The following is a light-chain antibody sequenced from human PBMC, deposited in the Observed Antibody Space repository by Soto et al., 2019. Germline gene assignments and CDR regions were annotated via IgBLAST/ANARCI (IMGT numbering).Light chain of an antibody. Sequence: PGERATLSCRASQSVSSSNLGWYHQKPGQAPRLLIYAASSRATGVPDRFSGSGSGTDFSLTISRLEPEDFAVYYCQQYNNWRWTFGQGTKVDNK. J-gene: IGKJ1*01. CDR2: AAS. CDR1: QSVSSSN. V-gene: IGKV3D-20*02. CDR3: QQYNNWRWT.